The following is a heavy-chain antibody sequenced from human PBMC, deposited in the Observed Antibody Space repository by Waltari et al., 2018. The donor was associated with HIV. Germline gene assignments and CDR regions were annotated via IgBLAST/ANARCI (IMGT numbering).Heavy chain of an antibody. D-gene: IGHD5-12*01. CDR3: ARRALWLRPVYYFDY. J-gene: IGHJ4*02. CDR1: GETFDGYY. V-gene: IGHV4-34*01. CDR2: INHRRNT. Sequence: QVHLQQWGAGLLKPSETLSPTCAVSGETFDGYYWSWIRQPPGKRLEWMGEINHRRNTNYNPSLKSRLTMSVDASKNQFSLNLNSVTAADTGVYYCARRALWLRPVYYFDYWGQGALVTVSS.